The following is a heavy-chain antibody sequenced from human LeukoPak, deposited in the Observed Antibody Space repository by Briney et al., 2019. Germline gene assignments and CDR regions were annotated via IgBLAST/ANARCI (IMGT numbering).Heavy chain of an antibody. CDR1: VGTFSSYA. Sequence: ASVKVSCKASVGTFSSYAISWVRQAPGQGLEWMGGIIPIFGTANYAQKFQGRVTITTDESTSTAYMELSSLRSEDTAVYYCARERKDYYDSSGSDAFDIWGQGTMVTVSS. J-gene: IGHJ3*02. CDR3: ARERKDYYDSSGSDAFDI. V-gene: IGHV1-69*05. CDR2: IIPIFGTA. D-gene: IGHD3-22*01.